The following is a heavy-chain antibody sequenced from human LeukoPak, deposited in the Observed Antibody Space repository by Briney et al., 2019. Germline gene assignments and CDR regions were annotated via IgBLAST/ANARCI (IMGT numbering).Heavy chain of an antibody. CDR2: ISSGSTYM. D-gene: IGHD2-2*01. V-gene: IGHV3-21*01. Sequence: GGSLRLSCAASGFTFTSYGMNWVRQAPGKGLEWVSSISSGSTYMYYADSAKGRFTIARDNAKNSVYLQMNSLRAEDTAVYYCAREPGPAAPPVDYWGQGTLVTVSS. J-gene: IGHJ4*02. CDR1: GFTFTSYG. CDR3: AREPGPAAPPVDY.